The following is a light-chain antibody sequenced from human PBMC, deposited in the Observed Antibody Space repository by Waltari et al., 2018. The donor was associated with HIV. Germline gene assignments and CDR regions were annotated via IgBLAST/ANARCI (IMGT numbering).Light chain of an antibody. Sequence: DIVMTQSPDSLAVSLGERATIHCTSSQSVLYSSNNKNYLAWYQQKPGQPPKLLIYWASTRESGVPDRFSGSGSGTDFTLTISSLQAEDVAVYYCQQYYSTLALTFGGGTKVEIK. CDR1: QSVLYSSNNKNY. CDR2: WAS. J-gene: IGKJ4*01. CDR3: QQYYSTLALT. V-gene: IGKV4-1*01.